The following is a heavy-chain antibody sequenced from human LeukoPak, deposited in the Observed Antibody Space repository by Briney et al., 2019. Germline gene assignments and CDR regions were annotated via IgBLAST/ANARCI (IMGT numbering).Heavy chain of an antibody. Sequence: GGSLRLPCAASGFTFSSYSMNWVRQAPGMGLEWISYISSSGSTIYYADSVNGRFTISRDNAKNSLFLQMNSLRDEDTAVFYCARDHNWGLDYWGQGTLVTVSS. CDR1: GFTFSSYS. CDR2: ISSSGSTI. CDR3: ARDHNWGLDY. D-gene: IGHD7-27*01. J-gene: IGHJ4*02. V-gene: IGHV3-48*02.